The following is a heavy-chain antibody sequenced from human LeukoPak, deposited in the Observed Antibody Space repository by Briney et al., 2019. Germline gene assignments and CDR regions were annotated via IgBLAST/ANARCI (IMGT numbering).Heavy chain of an antibody. Sequence: PGGSLRLSCAASGVIFNNFAFHWVRQAPGRGLEWVAAVSYDGTNEYYADSVKGRFTISRDNSKNTLYLQMNSLRAEDTAVYYCARAAYDSSGYLTLWGQGTLVTVSS. CDR3: ARAAYDSSGYLTL. V-gene: IGHV3-30-3*01. CDR2: VSYDGTNE. D-gene: IGHD3-22*01. J-gene: IGHJ4*02. CDR1: GVIFNNFA.